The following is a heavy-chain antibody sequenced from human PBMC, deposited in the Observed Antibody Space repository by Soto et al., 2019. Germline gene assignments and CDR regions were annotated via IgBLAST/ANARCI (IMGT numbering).Heavy chain of an antibody. D-gene: IGHD6-19*01. J-gene: IGHJ6*02. CDR2: IIPICGTA. CDR3: ARADGLVEGAVVYCFYGMGV. V-gene: IGHV1-69*13. Sequence: AASVKVSRKASGGTFSSYAISWVRQPPAQELEWMGGIIPICGTANYAQKFQGRVTITADESTSTAYMALSSLRSEDTAVYCCARADGLVEGAVVYCFYGMGVWGQGTTVTVSS. CDR1: GGTFSSYA.